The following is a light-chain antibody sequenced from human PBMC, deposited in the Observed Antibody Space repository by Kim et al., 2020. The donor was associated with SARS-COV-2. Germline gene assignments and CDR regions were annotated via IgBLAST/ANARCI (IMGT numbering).Light chain of an antibody. CDR3: TAWDDSLDGWG. Sequence: QSVLTQPPSASGTPGQRVTISCSGSRSNIGSNSVNWYQQLPGTAPKVLIYSNDQRPSGVPDRFSGSKSGTSGSLAISGLRSEDEADYYCTAWDDSLDGWGFGGGTRLTVL. J-gene: IGLJ3*02. CDR2: SND. CDR1: RSNIGSNS. V-gene: IGLV1-44*01.